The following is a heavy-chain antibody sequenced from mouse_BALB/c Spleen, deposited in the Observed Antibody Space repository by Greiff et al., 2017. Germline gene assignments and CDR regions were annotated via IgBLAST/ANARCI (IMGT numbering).Heavy chain of an antibody. V-gene: IGHV5-6-4*01. D-gene: IGHD2-2*01. Sequence: DVMLVESGGGLVKPGGSLKLSCAASGFTFSSYTMSWVRQTPEKRLEWVATISSGGSYTYYPDSVKGRFTISRDNAKNTLYLQMSSLKSEDTAMYYCTRMGLPFAYWGQGTLVTVSA. CDR1: GFTFSSYT. CDR3: TRMGLPFAY. CDR2: ISSGGSYT. J-gene: IGHJ3*01.